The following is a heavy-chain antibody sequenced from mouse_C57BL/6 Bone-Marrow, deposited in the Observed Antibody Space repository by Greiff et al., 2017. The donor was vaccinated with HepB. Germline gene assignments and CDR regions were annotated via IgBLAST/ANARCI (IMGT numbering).Heavy chain of an antibody. CDR2: ISDGGSYT. J-gene: IGHJ4*01. V-gene: IGHV5-4*01. Sequence: EVKVEESGGGLVKPGGSLKLSCAASGFTFSSYAMSWVRQTPEKRLEWVATISDGGSYTYYPDNVKGRFTISRDNAKNNLYLQMSHLKYEDTAMYYCARDYPYYAMDYWGQGTSVTVSS. CDR3: ARDYPYYAMDY. CDR1: GFTFSSYA.